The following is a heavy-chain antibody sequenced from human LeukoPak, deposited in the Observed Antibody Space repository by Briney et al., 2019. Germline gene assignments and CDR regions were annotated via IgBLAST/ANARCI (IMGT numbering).Heavy chain of an antibody. Sequence: SSETLSLTCAVYGGSFSGYYWSWIRQPPGKGLEWIGEINHSGSTNYNPSLKSRVTISVDTSKNQFSLKLSSVTAADTAVYYCAGYSYGSGVYWGQGTLVTVSS. CDR3: AGYSYGSGVY. CDR1: GGSFSGYY. V-gene: IGHV4-34*01. J-gene: IGHJ4*02. D-gene: IGHD5-18*01. CDR2: INHSGST.